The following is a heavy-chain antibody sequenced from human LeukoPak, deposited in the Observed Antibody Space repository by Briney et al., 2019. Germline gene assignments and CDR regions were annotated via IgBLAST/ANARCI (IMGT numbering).Heavy chain of an antibody. D-gene: IGHD1-14*01. CDR1: SGSISISY. J-gene: IGHJ4*02. V-gene: IGHV4-59*01. CDR2: ISHSGST. CDR3: ARVVSRAFSPQVRYYFDY. Sequence: SETLSLTCTVSSGSISISYCSWIRQPPGKGLEWIGFISHSGSTNYNPSLRSRVTISEDTSKNQFSLRLSSVTAADTAVYHWARVVSRAFSPQVRYYFDYWGQGILVTVSS.